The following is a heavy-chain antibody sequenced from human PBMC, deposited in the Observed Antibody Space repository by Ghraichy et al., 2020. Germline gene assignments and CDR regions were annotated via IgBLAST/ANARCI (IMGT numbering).Heavy chain of an antibody. CDR3: ARLGVHCSGGNCYSADYFDY. D-gene: IGHD2-15*01. CDR1: GFTFSSYS. CDR2: ISSSSSYI. J-gene: IGHJ4*02. V-gene: IGHV3-21*01. Sequence: WGSLRLSCAASGFTFSSYSMNWVRQAPGKGLEWVSSISSSSSYIYYADSVKGRFTISRDNAKNSLYLQMNSLRAEDTAVYYCARLGVHCSGGNCYSADYFDYWGQGTLVTVSS.